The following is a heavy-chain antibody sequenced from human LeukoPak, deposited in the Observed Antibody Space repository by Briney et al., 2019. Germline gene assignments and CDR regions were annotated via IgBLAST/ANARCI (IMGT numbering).Heavy chain of an antibody. Sequence: SETLSLTCTVSGGSISSYYWSWIRQPPGKGLEWIGYIHYSGSTNYNPSLKSRVTISVDTSKNQFSLKLSSVTAADTAVYYCARLGYCSGGSCRSDNWFDPWGQGTLVTVSS. CDR3: ARLGYCSGGSCRSDNWFDP. CDR1: GGSISSYY. J-gene: IGHJ5*02. D-gene: IGHD2-15*01. V-gene: IGHV4-59*08. CDR2: IHYSGST.